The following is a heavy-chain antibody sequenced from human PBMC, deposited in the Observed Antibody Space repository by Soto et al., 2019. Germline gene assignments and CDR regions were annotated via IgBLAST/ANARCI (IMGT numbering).Heavy chain of an antibody. CDR1: GFTFSSYA. J-gene: IGHJ5*02. CDR3: AKDNRLLRYFDSRDENWFDP. V-gene: IGHV3-23*01. CDR2: ISGSGGST. Sequence: XESLRLFCAASGFTFSSYAVSWVGQAPGKGLEWVSAISGSGGSTYYADSVKGRFTISRDNSKNTLYLQMNSLRAEDTAVYYCAKDNRLLRYFDSRDENWFDPWGQRTLVTVSS. D-gene: IGHD3-9*01.